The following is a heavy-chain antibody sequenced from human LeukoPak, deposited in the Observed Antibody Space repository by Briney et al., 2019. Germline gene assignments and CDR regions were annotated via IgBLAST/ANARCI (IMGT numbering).Heavy chain of an antibody. V-gene: IGHV3-33*01. CDR1: GFTFSSYG. CDR3: ARDREQTTVTTGGFDP. Sequence: GGSLRLSCAASGFTFSSYGMHWVRQAPGKGLEWVAAIWYDGSNKYYADSVKGRFTISRDNSKNTLYLQMNSLRAEDTAVYYCARDREQTTVTTGGFDPWGQGTLVTVSS. CDR2: IWYDGSNK. D-gene: IGHD4-17*01. J-gene: IGHJ5*02.